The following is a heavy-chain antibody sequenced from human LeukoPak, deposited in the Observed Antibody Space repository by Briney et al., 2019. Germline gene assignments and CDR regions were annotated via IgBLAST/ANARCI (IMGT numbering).Heavy chain of an antibody. Sequence: GGSLRLSCAVSGFTLSSYWMSWVRQAPGKGLEWVANIRQDGSEKYYVDSVKGRFTFSRDNAKNSLYLQMNSLRAEDTALYYCAKEGADVWGQGTTVTVSS. V-gene: IGHV3-7*03. CDR1: GFTLSSYW. D-gene: IGHD1-26*01. J-gene: IGHJ6*02. CDR3: AKEGADV. CDR2: IRQDGSEK.